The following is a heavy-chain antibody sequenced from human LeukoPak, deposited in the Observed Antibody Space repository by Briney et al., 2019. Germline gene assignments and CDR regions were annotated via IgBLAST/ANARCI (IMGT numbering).Heavy chain of an antibody. D-gene: IGHD2-2*02. V-gene: IGHV4-59*08. Sequence: SETLSLTCTVSGGSISSYYWSWIRQPPGKGLEWIGYIYYSGSTNYNPPLKSRVTISVDTSKKQFSLTLRSVTAPDTALYFCARHIPHVPSVLFCGGYYSYGMAVWGQGTT. J-gene: IGHJ6*02. CDR2: IYYSGST. CDR1: GGSISSYY. CDR3: ARHIPHVPSVLFCGGYYSYGMAV.